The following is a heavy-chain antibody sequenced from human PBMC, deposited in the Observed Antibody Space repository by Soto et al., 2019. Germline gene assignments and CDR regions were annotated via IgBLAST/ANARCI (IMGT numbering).Heavy chain of an antibody. V-gene: IGHV4-30-2*01. CDR1: GGSISSGGYS. J-gene: IGHJ4*02. Sequence: KAAETLSLTCAVSGGSISSGGYSWSWIRQPPGKGLEWIGYIYHSGSTYYNPSLKSRVTISVDRSKNQFSLKLSSVTAADTAVYYCAIGWLQGGFDYWGQGTLVTVSS. D-gene: IGHD5-12*01. CDR2: IYHSGST. CDR3: AIGWLQGGFDY.